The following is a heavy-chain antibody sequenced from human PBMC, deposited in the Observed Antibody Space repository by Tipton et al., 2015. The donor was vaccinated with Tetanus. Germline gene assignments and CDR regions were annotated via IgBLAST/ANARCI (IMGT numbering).Heavy chain of an antibody. CDR2: ISSSGGYT. D-gene: IGHD3-10*01. CDR1: GFTFSNYY. J-gene: IGHJ4*02. CDR3: ARARPRRARDYDH. V-gene: IGHV3-11*06. Sequence: SLRLSCAASGFTFSNYYMSWIRQPPGKGLEWLSFISSSGGYTTYADSVRGRFTISRDNATHSLYLQMNSLRADDTAVYFCARARPRRARDYDHWGQGALVTVSS.